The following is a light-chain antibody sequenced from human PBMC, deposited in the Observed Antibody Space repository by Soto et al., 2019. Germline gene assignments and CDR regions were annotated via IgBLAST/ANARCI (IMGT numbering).Light chain of an antibody. V-gene: IGKV3-20*01. CDR1: QNVDSTY. CDR3: QQYSIWRT. CDR2: GST. Sequence: DIVLTQSPGTLSLSPGERATLSCRASQNVDSTYLAWYQQKPGQAPRLVIYGSTRRAPGVPDRFSGSGSGTEFTLTISSLQSEDFAVYYCQQYSIWRTFGQGTKVEIK. J-gene: IGKJ1*01.